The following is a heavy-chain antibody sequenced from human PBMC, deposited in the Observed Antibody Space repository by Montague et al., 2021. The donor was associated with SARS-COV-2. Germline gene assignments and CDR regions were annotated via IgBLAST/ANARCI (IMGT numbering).Heavy chain of an antibody. V-gene: IGHV4-59*08. J-gene: IGHJ5*02. CDR3: ARLSFRSTARLRGGYPQPPPRAHRSSP. Sequence: SETLSLTCTVSGGSISRNYWSWIRKPPGRGLEWIGYIYYSGSTNYNPSLESRLTISVDASKNQFSLKLSSVTAADTAVYYCARLSFRSTARLRGGYPQPPPRAHRSSPWR. CDR1: GGSISRNY. D-gene: IGHD3-16*02. CDR2: IYYSGST.